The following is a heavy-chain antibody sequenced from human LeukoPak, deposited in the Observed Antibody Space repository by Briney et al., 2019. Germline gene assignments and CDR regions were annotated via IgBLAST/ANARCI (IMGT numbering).Heavy chain of an antibody. D-gene: IGHD3-10*01. CDR3: ARGVGFLVRGVIYRFDP. Sequence: PSETLSLTCTVSGGSISRCYWSWIRRPGGKGLEGIGRIYTSGSTNYNPSLKSRVTISVDTSKNQFSLKLSSVTAADTPVYYCARGVGFLVRGVIYRFDPWGQGTLVTVS. V-gene: IGHV4-4*07. CDR1: GGSISRCY. CDR2: IYTSGST. J-gene: IGHJ5*02.